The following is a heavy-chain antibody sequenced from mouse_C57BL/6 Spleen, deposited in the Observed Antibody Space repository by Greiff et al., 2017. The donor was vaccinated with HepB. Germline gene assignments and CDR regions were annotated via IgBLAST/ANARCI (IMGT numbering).Heavy chain of an antibody. Sequence: EVQLVESGGGLVQPGGSMKLSCAASGFTFSDAWMDWVRQSPEKGLEWVAEIRNKANNHATYYAESVKGRFTISRDDSKSSVYLQMNSLRAEDTGIYYCTRRWEGGYWYFDVWGTGTTVTVSS. CDR2: IRNKANNHAT. J-gene: IGHJ1*03. D-gene: IGHD2-3*01. CDR3: TRRWEGGYWYFDV. CDR1: GFTFSDAW. V-gene: IGHV6-6*01.